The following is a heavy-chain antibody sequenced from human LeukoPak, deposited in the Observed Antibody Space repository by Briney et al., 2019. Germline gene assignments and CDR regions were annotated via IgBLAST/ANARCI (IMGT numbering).Heavy chain of an antibody. CDR3: ARYYDSTGSFDY. J-gene: IGHJ4*02. Sequence: SETLSLTCTVSGDSVSRSSYYWTWIRQPPGKGLEWIGYIYYIGSTNYNPSLRSRLTMSVDTSKNQSSLRLSSVIAADTAVYYCARYYDSTGSFDYWGQGTLVTVSS. CDR1: GDSVSRSSYY. CDR2: IYYIGST. V-gene: IGHV4-61*01. D-gene: IGHD3-22*01.